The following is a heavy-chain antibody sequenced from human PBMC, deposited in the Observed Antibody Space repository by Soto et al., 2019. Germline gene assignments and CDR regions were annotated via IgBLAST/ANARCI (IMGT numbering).Heavy chain of an antibody. Sequence: QVQLEQSGAEVKKPGASVKVSCKASGYTFTSYGISWVRQAPGQGLEWMGRISAYNGNTNYAQKLQGRVTMTTGTSTSTAYLELRSLRSDVTAVYYCARVVGALGHWFDPWGQGTLVTVSS. CDR1: GYTFTSYG. V-gene: IGHV1-18*01. D-gene: IGHD1-26*01. CDR2: ISAYNGNT. CDR3: ARVVGALGHWFDP. J-gene: IGHJ5*02.